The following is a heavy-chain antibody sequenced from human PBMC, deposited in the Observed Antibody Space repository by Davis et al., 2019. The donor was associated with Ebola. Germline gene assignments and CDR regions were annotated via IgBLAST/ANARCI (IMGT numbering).Heavy chain of an antibody. J-gene: IGHJ2*01. CDR3: ATQRLYSSGWGIHFDL. D-gene: IGHD6-19*01. V-gene: IGHV5-51*01. CDR2: IYPGDSDT. CDR1: GYSFTSYW. Sequence: PGGSLRLSCKGSGYSFTSYWIGWVRQMPGKGLEWMGIIYPGDSDTRYSPSFQGQVTISADKSISTAYLQWSSLKASDTAMYYCATQRLYSSGWGIHFDLWGRGTLVTVSS.